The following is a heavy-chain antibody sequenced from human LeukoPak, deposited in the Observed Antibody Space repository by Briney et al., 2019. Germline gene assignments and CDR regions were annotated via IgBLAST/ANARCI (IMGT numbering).Heavy chain of an antibody. Sequence: SETLSLTCAVSGYSISSGYYWGWIRQPPGKGLEWIGCIYHSGSTYYNPSLKSRVTISVDTSKNQFSLELSSVTAADTAVYYCARELYCSSTSCPFGYWGQGTLVTVSS. D-gene: IGHD2-2*01. V-gene: IGHV4-38-2*02. CDR1: GYSISSGYY. J-gene: IGHJ4*02. CDR2: IYHSGST. CDR3: ARELYCSSTSCPFGY.